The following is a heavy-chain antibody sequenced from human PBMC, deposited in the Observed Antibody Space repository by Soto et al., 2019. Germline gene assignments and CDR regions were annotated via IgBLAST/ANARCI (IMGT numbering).Heavy chain of an antibody. CDR3: ARVLGNDAFDI. CDR2: INHSGST. J-gene: IGHJ3*02. Sequence: SGTLSLNCAIHGRSFSGSYWSWIRQPPGKGLEWIGEINHSGSTNYNPSLKSRVTISVDKSKNQFSLKLSSVTAADTAVYYCARVLGNDAFDIWGQGTMVT. CDR1: GRSFSGSY. D-gene: IGHD3-3*02. V-gene: IGHV4-34*01.